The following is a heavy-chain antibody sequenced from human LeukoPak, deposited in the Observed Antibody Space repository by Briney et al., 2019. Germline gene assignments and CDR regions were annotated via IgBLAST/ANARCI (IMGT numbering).Heavy chain of an antibody. J-gene: IGHJ4*02. CDR3: AKASSNYFYYFEY. V-gene: IGHV3-30*18. CDR2: ISYDATNK. D-gene: IGHD2/OR15-2a*01. CDR1: GFTFSSSD. Sequence: GGSLRLSCAASGFTFSSSDMHWVRQAPGKGLEWVAVISYDATNKYYADSVKGRFTLSRDNSKSTLYLQTNTLRDEDTAVYYCAKASSNYFYYFEYWGQGTLVTVSS.